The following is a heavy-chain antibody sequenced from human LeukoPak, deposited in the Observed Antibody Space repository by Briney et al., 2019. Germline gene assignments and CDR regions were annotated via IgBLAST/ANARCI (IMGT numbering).Heavy chain of an antibody. CDR1: GYSFTTYW. J-gene: IGHJ4*02. CDR2: IYPDDADT. CDR3: ASSGSSGWPGDY. D-gene: IGHD6-19*01. Sequence: GESLKISCKGSGYSFTTYWIGWVRQMPGKGLEWMGIIYPDDADTRYSPSFRGQVTISADKSISTAYLQWSSLKASDTAMYFCASSGSSGWPGDYWGQGTLVTVSS. V-gene: IGHV5-51*01.